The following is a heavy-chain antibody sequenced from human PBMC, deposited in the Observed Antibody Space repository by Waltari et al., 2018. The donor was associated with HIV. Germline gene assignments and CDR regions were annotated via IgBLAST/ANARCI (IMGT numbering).Heavy chain of an antibody. J-gene: IGHJ5*02. D-gene: IGHD3-3*01. CDR1: GGSFISYH. CDR3: ARGLFGVGSNWFDP. Sequence: QVQLQESVPGLVKPSETLSLTCTVSGGSFISYHWSWIRQPPGKGLEWIGYIYYTGRTNCNPSLKSRVTMSVDTSKNQFSLRLRSVTAADTAVYYCARGLFGVGSNWFDPWGQGILVTVSS. CDR2: IYYTGRT. V-gene: IGHV4-59*01.